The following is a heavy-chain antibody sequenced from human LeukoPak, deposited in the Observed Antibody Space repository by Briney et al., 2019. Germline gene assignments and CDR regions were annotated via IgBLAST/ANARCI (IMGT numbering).Heavy chain of an antibody. CDR3: ARTVTYYYNAMDV. V-gene: IGHV4-59*08. Sequence: PSETLSLTCTVFGDSISSYYWSWIRQPPGKGLEWIGYIYYTGITNYNPSLKSRVTISVDTSKNQFSLRLRSVTAADTAVYYCARTVTYYYNAMDVWGQGTTVTVSS. J-gene: IGHJ6*02. D-gene: IGHD4-17*01. CDR1: GDSISSYY. CDR2: IYYTGIT.